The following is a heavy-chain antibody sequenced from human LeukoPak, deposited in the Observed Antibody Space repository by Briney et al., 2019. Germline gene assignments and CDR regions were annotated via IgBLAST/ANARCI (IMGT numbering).Heavy chain of an antibody. CDR3: ASAPKYSSSWYDTTFDY. Sequence: PSETLSLTCTVSGGSISGSSYYWGWIRQPPGKGLEWIGSIYYSGSTYYNPSIKSRVTISVDTSKNQFSLKLSSVTAADTAVYYCASAPKYSSSWYDTTFDYWGQGTLVTVSS. D-gene: IGHD6-13*01. CDR1: GGSISGSSYY. CDR2: IYYSGST. J-gene: IGHJ4*02. V-gene: IGHV4-39*07.